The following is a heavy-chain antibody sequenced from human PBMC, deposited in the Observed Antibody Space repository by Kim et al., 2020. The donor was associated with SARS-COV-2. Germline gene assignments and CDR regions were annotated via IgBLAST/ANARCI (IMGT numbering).Heavy chain of an antibody. J-gene: IGHJ4*02. CDR3: VKGGGVDVVHPY. CDR1: RDTFTAYY. D-gene: IGHD3-10*02. Sequence: ASVKVSCKASRDTFTAYYLHWVRQARGRGLEWMGWLNPNTGVTDYSETFRGRLSMTRDTSISTAYMELNSLTSDDTATYYCVKGGGVDVVHPYWCRGTDVTVSS. V-gene: IGHV1-2*02. CDR2: LNPNTGVT.